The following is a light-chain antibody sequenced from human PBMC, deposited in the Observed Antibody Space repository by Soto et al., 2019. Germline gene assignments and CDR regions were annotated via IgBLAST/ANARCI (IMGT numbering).Light chain of an antibody. CDR2: WAA. CDR3: QQSDSAPLS. CDR1: QSVLYSTNNKNS. Sequence: DIVMPQSPDSLSASLGERAPINCNSSQSVLYSTNNKNSLAWYQQKPGQPPKLLIYWAATRESGVPDRFSGSGAGIDFTLTSGSLAATVVGFYSCQQSDSAPLSFGGGTKV. V-gene: IGKV4-1*01. J-gene: IGKJ4*01.